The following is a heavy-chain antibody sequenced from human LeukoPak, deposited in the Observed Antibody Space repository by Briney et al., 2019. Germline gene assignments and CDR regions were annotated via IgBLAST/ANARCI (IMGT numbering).Heavy chain of an antibody. Sequence: SQTLSLTCTVSGGSISSGDYYWSWIRQPPGKGLEWIGYIYYSGSTYYNPSLKSRVTISVDTSKNQFSLKLSSVTAADTAVYYCARDGEGRNSFDAFDIWGQGTMVTVSS. V-gene: IGHV4-30-4*08. D-gene: IGHD7-27*01. CDR1: GGSISSGDYY. CDR2: IYYSGST. CDR3: ARDGEGRNSFDAFDI. J-gene: IGHJ3*02.